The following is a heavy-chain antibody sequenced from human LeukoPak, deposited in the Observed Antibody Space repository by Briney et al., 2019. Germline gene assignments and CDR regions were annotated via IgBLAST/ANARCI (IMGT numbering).Heavy chain of an antibody. V-gene: IGHV3-21*01. CDR2: IRVRSNYR. D-gene: IGHD3-22*01. CDR3: VRLRRNNDRSGYYYYYDY. J-gene: IGHJ4*02. Sequence: GGSLRLSCAASGYTFSDFSVNWVRQAPGKGLEWVSSIRVRSNYRYYADSVRRRFTISRDDARDSLFLQMNSLRAEDTAVYFCVRLRRNNDRSGYYYYYDYWGQGTLVTVSS. CDR1: GYTFSDFS.